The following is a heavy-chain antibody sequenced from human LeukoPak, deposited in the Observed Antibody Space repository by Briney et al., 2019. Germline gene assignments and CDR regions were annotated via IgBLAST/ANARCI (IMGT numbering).Heavy chain of an antibody. CDR2: INYSGST. D-gene: IGHD3-22*01. V-gene: IGHV4-39*07. CDR1: GCSISSSSFY. J-gene: IGHJ4*02. CDR3: ARGYYDSSGPWDY. Sequence: SETLSLTCTVSGCSISSSSFYWGRIPPPPGKGLEWIGSINYSGSTYYNPSLKSRITISVDTSKIQFSLKLSTVTAADTDVYYCARGYYDSSGPWDYWGQGTLVTVSS.